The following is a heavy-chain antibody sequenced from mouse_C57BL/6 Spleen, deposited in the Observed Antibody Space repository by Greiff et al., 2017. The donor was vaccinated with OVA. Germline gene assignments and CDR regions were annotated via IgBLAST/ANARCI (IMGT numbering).Heavy chain of an antibody. V-gene: IGHV1-80*01. CDR1: GYAFSSYW. J-gene: IGHJ2*01. CDR3: ARFDDYDGGFDY. D-gene: IGHD2-4*01. CDR2: IYPGDGDT. Sequence: QVQLQQSGAELVKPGASVKISCKASGYAFSSYWMNWVKQRPGKGLEWIGQIYPGDGDTNYNGKFKGKATLTADKSSSTAYMQLSSLTSEDSAVYFCARFDDYDGGFDYWGQGTTLTVSS.